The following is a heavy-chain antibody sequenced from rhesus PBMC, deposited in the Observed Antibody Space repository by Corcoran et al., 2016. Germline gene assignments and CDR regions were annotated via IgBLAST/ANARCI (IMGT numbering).Heavy chain of an antibody. V-gene: IGHV4-93*02. CDR3: ARQYSGYPEAYDY. CDR2: IYGSGGST. Sequence: QVQLQESGPAVVKPSETLSLTCAVSGGSISSSNWWSWIRQSPGKGLEWIGGIYGSGGSTEYNPSLKSRVTISKDTSKNQFSLKLSSVTAADTAVYYCARQYSGYPEAYDYWGQGVLVTVSS. J-gene: IGHJ4*01. D-gene: IGHD5-24*01. CDR1: GGSISSSNW.